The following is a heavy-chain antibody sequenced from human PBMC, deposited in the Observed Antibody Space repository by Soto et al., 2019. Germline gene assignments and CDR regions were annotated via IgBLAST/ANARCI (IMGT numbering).Heavy chain of an antibody. V-gene: IGHV1-69*02. D-gene: IGHD6-13*01. CDR1: GGTFSSYT. CDR3: ARAGQQLCDYYMAG. CDR2: IIPILGIA. Sequence: QVQLVQSGAEVKKPGSSVKVSCKASGGTFSSYTISWVRQAPGQGLEWMGRIIPILGIANYAQKIQSRVTITPNKSMSIADRELRSLIAEDTAVYYCARAGQQLCDYYMAGWGKGTTVNVSS. J-gene: IGHJ6*03.